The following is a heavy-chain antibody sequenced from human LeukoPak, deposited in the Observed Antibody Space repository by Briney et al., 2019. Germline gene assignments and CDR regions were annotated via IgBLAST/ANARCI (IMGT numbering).Heavy chain of an antibody. CDR2: IKQDGSEK. CDR3: ARVVTTHYYDSSGRDGGDAFDI. V-gene: IGHV3-7*01. Sequence: GGSLRLSCAASGFTFSSYWMSWVRQAPGKGLEWVANIKQDGSEKYYVDSVKGRFTISRDNAKNSLYLQMNSLRAEDTAVYYCARVVTTHYYDSSGRDGGDAFDIWGQGTMVTVSS. D-gene: IGHD3-22*01. J-gene: IGHJ3*02. CDR1: GFTFSSYW.